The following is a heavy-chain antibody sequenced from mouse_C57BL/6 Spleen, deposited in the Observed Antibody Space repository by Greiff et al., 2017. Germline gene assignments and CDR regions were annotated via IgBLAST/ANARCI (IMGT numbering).Heavy chain of an antibody. CDR1: GYTFTDYY. Sequence: VQLQQSGPVLVKPGASVKMSCKASGYTFTDYYMNWVKQSHGKSLEWIGVINPYNGGTSYNQKFKGKATLTVDKSSSTAYMELNSLTSEDSAVYYCARGDDYEGFAYWGQGTLVTVSA. CDR3: ARGDDYEGFAY. J-gene: IGHJ3*01. CDR2: INPYNGGT. D-gene: IGHD2-4*01. V-gene: IGHV1-19*01.